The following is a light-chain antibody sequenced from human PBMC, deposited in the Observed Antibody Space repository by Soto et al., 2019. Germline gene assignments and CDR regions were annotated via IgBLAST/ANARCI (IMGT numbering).Light chain of an antibody. CDR1: SSDVGSYNL. Sequence: QSALTQPASVSGSPGQSITISCTGTSSDVGSYNLVSWYQQHPGKAPKLMIYEGSKRPSGVSNRFSGSKSGNTASLTISALQAEDEADYFCNSYTSSTSRPYVFGTGTKLTVL. J-gene: IGLJ1*01. CDR2: EGS. CDR3: NSYTSSTSRPYV. V-gene: IGLV2-14*02.